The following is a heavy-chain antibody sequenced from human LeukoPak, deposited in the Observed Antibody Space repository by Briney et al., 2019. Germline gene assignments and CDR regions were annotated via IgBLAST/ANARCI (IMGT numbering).Heavy chain of an antibody. Sequence: GGSLRLSCAASGFTFSSYGMHWVRQAPGKGLEWVAVIWYDGSNKYYADSVKGRFTISRDNSKNTLYLQMNSLRAEDTAVYYCAREWPYYDLWSDESRSAFDIWGQGTMVTVSS. D-gene: IGHD3-3*01. CDR1: GFTFSSYG. CDR2: IWYDGSNK. V-gene: IGHV3-33*01. J-gene: IGHJ3*02. CDR3: AREWPYYDLWSDESRSAFDI.